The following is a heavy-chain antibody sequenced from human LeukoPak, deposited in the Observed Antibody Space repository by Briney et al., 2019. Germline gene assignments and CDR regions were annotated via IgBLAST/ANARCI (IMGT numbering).Heavy chain of an antibody. CDR2: ISGSGEST. V-gene: IGHV3-23*01. J-gene: IGHJ4*02. Sequence: GGSLRLSCAASGFTFSSFAMSWLRQAPGKGLEWVSSISGSGESTYYADYVKGRFTVSRDNSKNTVNLQLNSLRAEDTAVYYCAKDAIGQYRPYYFDCWGQGTLVTVSS. CDR1: GFTFSSFA. CDR3: AKDAIGQYRPYYFDC. D-gene: IGHD3-16*02.